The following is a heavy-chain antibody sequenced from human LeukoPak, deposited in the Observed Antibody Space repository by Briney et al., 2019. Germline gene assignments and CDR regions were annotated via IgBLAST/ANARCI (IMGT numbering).Heavy chain of an antibody. CDR2: VYTSGST. D-gene: IGHD6-13*01. CDR3: ARDGVAAAGLYYFDY. Sequence: SETLSLTCTVSGGSISSYYWSWIRQPAGKGLEWIGRVYTSGSTNYNPSLKSRVTMSVDTSKNQFSLKLSSVTAADTAVYYCARDGVAAAGLYYFDYWGQGTLVTVSS. CDR1: GGSISSYY. V-gene: IGHV4-4*07. J-gene: IGHJ4*02.